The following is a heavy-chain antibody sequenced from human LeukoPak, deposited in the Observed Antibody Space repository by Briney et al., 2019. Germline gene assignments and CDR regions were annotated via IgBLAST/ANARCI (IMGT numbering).Heavy chain of an antibody. Sequence: GGSLRLSCAASGFTFSSYGMHWVRQAPGKGLEWVAVIWYDGSNKYYADSVKGRFTISRDNSKNTLYLQMNSLRAEDTAVYYCAKDRAGREGFDYWGQGTLVTVSS. D-gene: IGHD1-26*01. CDR2: IWYDGSNK. V-gene: IGHV3-33*06. CDR1: GFTFSSYG. J-gene: IGHJ4*02. CDR3: AKDRAGREGFDY.